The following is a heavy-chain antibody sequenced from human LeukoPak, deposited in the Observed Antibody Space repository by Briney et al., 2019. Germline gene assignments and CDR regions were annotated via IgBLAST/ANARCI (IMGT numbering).Heavy chain of an antibody. CDR2: ITSSSSYT. V-gene: IGHV3-11*06. CDR3: AREVYDSKFSLDN. Sequence: GGSLRLSCAASGFTFSDYYMSWIRQAPGKGLEWLSYITSSSSYTNYADSVKGRFTISRDNAKKSLYLQMNSLRAEDTAVYYCAREVYDSKFSLDNWGQGTLVTVSS. CDR1: GFTFSDYY. D-gene: IGHD3-22*01. J-gene: IGHJ4*02.